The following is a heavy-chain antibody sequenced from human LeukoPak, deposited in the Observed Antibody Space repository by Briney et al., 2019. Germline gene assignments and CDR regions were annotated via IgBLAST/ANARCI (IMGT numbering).Heavy chain of an antibody. V-gene: IGHV4-34*01. Sequence: SETLSLTCAVYGGSFSGYYWSWIRQPPGKGLEWIGEINQSGSTNYNPSLKSRVTISVDTSKNQFSLKLSSVTAADTAVYYCARGDRKQQLANYYYYGMVVWGQGTTVTVSS. CDR1: GGSFSGYY. CDR3: ARGDRKQQLANYYYYGMVV. D-gene: IGHD6-13*01. J-gene: IGHJ6*02. CDR2: INQSGST.